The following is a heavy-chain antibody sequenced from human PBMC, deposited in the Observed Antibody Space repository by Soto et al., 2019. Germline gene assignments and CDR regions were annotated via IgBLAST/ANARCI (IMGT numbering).Heavy chain of an antibody. V-gene: IGHV3-30-3*01. CDR3: ARDYWGSGLDFYYYALDV. J-gene: IGHJ6*02. CDR1: GFTFSGHA. D-gene: IGHD7-27*01. Sequence: GGSLRLSCAASGFTFSGHAMHWVRQAPGKGLEWVTVISYDGSNQYYADSVKGRFTISRDNSKNTLYLQMNSLRAEDTAVYYCARDYWGSGLDFYYYALDVWGQGTTVTVSS. CDR2: ISYDGSNQ.